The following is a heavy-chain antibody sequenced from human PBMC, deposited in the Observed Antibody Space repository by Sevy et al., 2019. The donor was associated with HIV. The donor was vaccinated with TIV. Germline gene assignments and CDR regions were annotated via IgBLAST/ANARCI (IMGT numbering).Heavy chain of an antibody. Sequence: SETLSLTCTVSGGSISSSSYYWGWIRQPPGKGLEWIGSMYNSGSTYYNPSLKSRVTISVDMSKNQFSLKLSSVTAADTAVYYCAGHLSVRASLDYWGQGPLVTVSS. CDR2: MYNSGST. J-gene: IGHJ4*02. V-gene: IGHV4-39*01. CDR3: AGHLSVRASLDY. D-gene: IGHD3-16*02. CDR1: GGSISSSSYY.